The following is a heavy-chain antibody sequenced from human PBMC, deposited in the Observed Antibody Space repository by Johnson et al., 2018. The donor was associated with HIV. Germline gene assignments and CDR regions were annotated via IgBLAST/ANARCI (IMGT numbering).Heavy chain of an antibody. D-gene: IGHD3-10*01. CDR2: IGTAGDT. V-gene: IGHV3-13*01. CDR1: GFTFSSYD. CDR3: ARDRPYYYGSGDAFDI. Sequence: EVQLVESGGGVVQPGRSLRLACAASGFTFSSYDMHWVRQATGKGLEWVSAIGTAGDTYYPGSVKGRFTISRENAKNSLYLQMNSLRAEDTAVYYCARDRPYYYGSGDAFDIWGQGTMVTVSS. J-gene: IGHJ3*02.